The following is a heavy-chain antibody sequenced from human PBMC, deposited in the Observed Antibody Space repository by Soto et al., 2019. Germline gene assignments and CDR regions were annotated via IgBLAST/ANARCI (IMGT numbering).Heavy chain of an antibody. J-gene: IGHJ6*03. V-gene: IGHV5-51*01. D-gene: IGHD5-12*01. CDR1: EYSFTSYW. CDR2: IYPGDSDT. CDR3: ARHAVVDIVFKDPYYYYYYMDV. Sequence: GESLKISCKGSEYSFTSYWIGWVRQMPGKGLEWMGIIYPGDSDTRYSPSFQGQVTISADKSISTAYLQWSSLKASDTAMYYCARHAVVDIVFKDPYYYYYYMDVCGKLSTVPVS.